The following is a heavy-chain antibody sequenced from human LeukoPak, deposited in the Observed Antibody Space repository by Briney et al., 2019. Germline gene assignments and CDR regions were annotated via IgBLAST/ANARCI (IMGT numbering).Heavy chain of an antibody. D-gene: IGHD1-26*01. V-gene: IGHV1-69*02. Sequence: ASVKVSCKASGGTFSSYTISWVRQAPGQGLEWMERIIPILGIANYAQKFQGRVTITAGKSTRTAYMELSSLRSEDTAVYYCARAAGIATAQTPYGMDVWGQGTTVTVSS. CDR3: ARAAGIATAQTPYGMDV. CDR2: IIPILGIA. J-gene: IGHJ6*02. CDR1: GGTFSSYT.